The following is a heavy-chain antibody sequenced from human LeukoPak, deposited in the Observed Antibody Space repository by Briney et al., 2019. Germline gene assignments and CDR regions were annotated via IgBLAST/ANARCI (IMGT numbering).Heavy chain of an antibody. J-gene: IGHJ4*02. D-gene: IGHD4-17*01. CDR1: GFTFSSYA. V-gene: IGHV3-23*01. CDR2: ISGSGGST. CDR3: AKDKISTVTTFVDY. Sequence: GGSLRLSCAASGFTFSSYAMSWVRQAPGKGLEWVSAISGSGGSTYYADSVKGRFTISGDNSKNTLYLQMNSLRAEDTAVYYCAKDKISTVTTFVDYWGQGTLVTVSS.